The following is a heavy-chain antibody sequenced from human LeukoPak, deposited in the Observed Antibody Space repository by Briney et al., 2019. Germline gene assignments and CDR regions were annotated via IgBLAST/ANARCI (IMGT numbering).Heavy chain of an antibody. CDR1: GFTFSSYA. D-gene: IGHD5-12*01. CDR3: AKDQAWLRFDY. CDR2: IIASGSST. Sequence: GGSLRLPCAASGFTFSSYAMTWVRQAPGKGLEWVSVIIASGSSTYYADSVKGRFTISRDNSKNTLYLQMNSLRAEDTAVYYCAKDQAWLRFDYWGQGTLVTVSS. V-gene: IGHV3-23*01. J-gene: IGHJ4*02.